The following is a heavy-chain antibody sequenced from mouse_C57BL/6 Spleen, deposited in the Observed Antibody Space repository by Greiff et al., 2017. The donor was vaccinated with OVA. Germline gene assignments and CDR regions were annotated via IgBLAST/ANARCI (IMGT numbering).Heavy chain of an antibody. CDR1: GYSFTGYY. Sequence: EVQRVESGPELVKPGASVKISCKASGYSFTGYYMNWVKQSPEKSLEWIGEINPSTGGTTYNQKFKAKATLTVDKSSSTAYMQLKSLTSEDSAVYYCARSGGNYVFDYWGQGTTLTVSS. V-gene: IGHV1-42*01. CDR3: ARSGGNYVFDY. J-gene: IGHJ2*01. CDR2: INPSTGGT. D-gene: IGHD2-1*01.